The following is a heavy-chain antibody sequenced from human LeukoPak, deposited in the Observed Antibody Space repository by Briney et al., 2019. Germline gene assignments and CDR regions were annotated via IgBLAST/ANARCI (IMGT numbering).Heavy chain of an antibody. V-gene: IGHV3-7*01. CDR2: IQQHGSET. D-gene: IGHD2-2*01. J-gene: IGHJ1*01. CDR3: ATYSSSNGREFQY. CDR1: GFTFSNYW. Sequence: GGSLRLSCEGSGFTFSNYWMSWVRQAPGKGLEWVANIQQHGSETYYGDSVKGRFTISRDIAKNSLYLQMNSLRAKDTAVYYCATYSSSNGREFQYWGQGTLVTVSS.